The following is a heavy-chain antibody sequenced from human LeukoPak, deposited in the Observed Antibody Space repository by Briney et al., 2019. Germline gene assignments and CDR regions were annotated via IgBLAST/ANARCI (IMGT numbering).Heavy chain of an antibody. CDR3: AKDRGVVRGVDY. D-gene: IGHD3-10*01. V-gene: IGHV3-33*06. CDR2: TWYDGSSE. J-gene: IGHJ4*02. Sequence: GGSLRLSCAASGFTFSAYGMHWVRQAPGKGLEWVALTWYDGSSEYYAASVKGRLTISRDNSKNTLYLQMNGLRAEDTAVYYCAKDRGVVRGVDYWGQGTLVTVSS. CDR1: GFTFSAYG.